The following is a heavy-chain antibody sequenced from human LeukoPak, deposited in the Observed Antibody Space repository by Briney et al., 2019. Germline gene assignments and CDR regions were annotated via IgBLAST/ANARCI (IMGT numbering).Heavy chain of an antibody. V-gene: IGHV1-2*02. CDR1: GYTFTGYY. D-gene: IGHD1-1*01. CDR3: ARWRTTGAYYFDY. CDR2: INPNSGDT. J-gene: IGHJ4*02. Sequence: ASVKVSCKASGYTFTGYYLHWVRQAPGQGLEWMGWINPNSGDTNYAQKFQGRVTMTRDTSISTAYMELSRLRSDDTAVYYCARWRTTGAYYFDYWGQGTLVTVSS.